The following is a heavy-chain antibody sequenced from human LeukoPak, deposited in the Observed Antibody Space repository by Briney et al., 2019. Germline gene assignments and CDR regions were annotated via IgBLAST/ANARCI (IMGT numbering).Heavy chain of an antibody. D-gene: IGHD3-10*01. V-gene: IGHV4-39*07. J-gene: IGHJ4*02. Sequence: PSETLSLTCTVSGGSISSGDYYWSWIRQPPGKGLEWIGEINHSGSTNYNPSLKSRVTISVDTSKNQFSLKLSSVTAADTAVYYCARGLGSGSYYYYWGQGTLVTVSS. CDR3: ARGLGSGSYYYY. CDR1: GGSISSGDYY. CDR2: INHSGST.